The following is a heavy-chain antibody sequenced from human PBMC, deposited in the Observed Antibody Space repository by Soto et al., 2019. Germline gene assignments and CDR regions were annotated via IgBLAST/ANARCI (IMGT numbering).Heavy chain of an antibody. V-gene: IGHV3-53*01. CDR1: GFTVSNNY. CDR3: GSRAGGGGY. J-gene: IGHJ4*02. Sequence: EVQLVESGGGLIQPGGSLRLSCAVSGFTVSNNYMSWVRQAPGKGLEGVSVIYSGGYTAYGDSVKGRFTISRDNSKNNLYLKIKGLGAATGAVFYGGSRAGGGGYWGQGTLVTVSS. D-gene: IGHD3-10*01. CDR2: IYSGGYT.